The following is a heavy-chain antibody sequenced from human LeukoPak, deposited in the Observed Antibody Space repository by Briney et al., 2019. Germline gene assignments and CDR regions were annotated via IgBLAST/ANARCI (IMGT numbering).Heavy chain of an antibody. J-gene: IGHJ3*02. CDR2: ISPSDGST. CDR3: ARNMVAVAVDAFDI. V-gene: IGHV1-46*01. D-gene: IGHD6-19*01. CDR1: GYTFTSYY. Sequence: ASVKVSCKASGYTFTSYYMHWVRQAPGQGLEWMGIISPSDGSTSYAQKFQGRVTMTNDTSTSTDYMELSSLRSEGTAGNYLARNMVAVAVDAFDIGSQGTMVTVYS.